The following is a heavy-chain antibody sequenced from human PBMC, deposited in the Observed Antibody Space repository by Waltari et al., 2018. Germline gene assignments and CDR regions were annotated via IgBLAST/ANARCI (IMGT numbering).Heavy chain of an antibody. CDR2: ISTDDRT. J-gene: IGHJ4*02. CDR1: GFTVRRKY. CDR3: ASRPGGDYPYFDY. Sequence: EVQLVESGGGFVQPGGSLRLSCAASGFTVRRKYMTWVRQAPGKGLEWVSLISTDDRTFYADSVKGRFTISRHDSTNTLFLQMSGLRVEDTALYYCASRPGGDYPYFDYWGQGTLVTVSS. V-gene: IGHV3-53*04. D-gene: IGHD4-17*01.